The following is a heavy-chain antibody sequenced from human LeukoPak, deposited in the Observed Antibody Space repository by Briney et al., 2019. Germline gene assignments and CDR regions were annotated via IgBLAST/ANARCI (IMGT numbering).Heavy chain of an antibody. CDR2: IYYSGST. CDR3: ARVVAMYYDILTGPNNWFDP. V-gene: IGHV4-59*01. D-gene: IGHD3-9*01. J-gene: IGHJ5*02. CDR1: GGSISSYY. Sequence: KPSETLSLTCTVSGGSISSYYWSWIRQPPGKGLEWIGYIYYSGSTNYNPSLKSRVTISVDTSKNQFSLKLSSVTAADTAVYYCARVVAMYYDILTGPNNWFDPWGQGTLVTVSS.